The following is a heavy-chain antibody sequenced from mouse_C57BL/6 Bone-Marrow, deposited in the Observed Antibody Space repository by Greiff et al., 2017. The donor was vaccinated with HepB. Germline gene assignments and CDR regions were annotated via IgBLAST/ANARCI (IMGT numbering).Heavy chain of an antibody. CDR3: TRRYYYGSSPYYAMDY. Sequence: QVQLQQSGAELVRPGASVTLSCKASGYTFTDYEMHWVKQTPVHGLEWIGAIDPETGGTAYNQKFKGKAILTADKSSSTAYMELRSLTSDDSAVYYCTRRYYYGSSPYYAMDYWGQGTSVTVSS. J-gene: IGHJ4*01. CDR1: GYTFTDYE. V-gene: IGHV1-15*01. CDR2: IDPETGGT. D-gene: IGHD1-1*01.